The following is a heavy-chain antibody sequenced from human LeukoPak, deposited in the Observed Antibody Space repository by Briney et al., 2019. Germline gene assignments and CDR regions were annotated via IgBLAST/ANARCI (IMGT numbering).Heavy chain of an antibody. CDR1: GFTFSRYW. V-gene: IGHV3-74*01. Sequence: PGGSLRLSCAASGFTFSRYWMHWVRQAPGKGLVWVSRINSDGSSTSHADSVKGRFTISRDNAKNTLYLQMNSLRAEDTAVYYCAKDGGYSGSYSDYWGQGTLVTVSS. CDR3: AKDGGYSGSYSDY. D-gene: IGHD1-26*01. J-gene: IGHJ4*02. CDR2: INSDGSST.